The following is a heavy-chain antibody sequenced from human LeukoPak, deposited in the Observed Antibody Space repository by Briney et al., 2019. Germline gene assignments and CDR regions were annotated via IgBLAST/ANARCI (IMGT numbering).Heavy chain of an antibody. V-gene: IGHV3-30-3*01. CDR3: ARARGYSYGTDLDY. J-gene: IGHJ4*02. Sequence: GGSLRLSCAASGFTFSSYAMHWVRQAPGKGLEWVAVISYDGSNKYYADSVKGRFTISRDNSKNTLYLQMNSLRAEDTAVYYCARARGYSYGTDLDYWGQGTLVTVSS. CDR1: GFTFSSYA. D-gene: IGHD5-18*01. CDR2: ISYDGSNK.